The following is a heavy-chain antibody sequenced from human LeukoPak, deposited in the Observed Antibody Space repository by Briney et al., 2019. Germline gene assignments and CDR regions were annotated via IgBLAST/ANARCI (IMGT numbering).Heavy chain of an antibody. CDR1: EFSVGSNY. J-gene: IGHJ4*02. D-gene: IGHD2-8*01. CDR3: AKVLMVYASSLTYFDY. Sequence: GGSLRLSCAASEFSVGSNYMTWVRQAPGKGLEWVSLIYSGGSTYYADSVKGRFTISRDNSKNTLYLQMNSLRAEDTAVYYCAKVLMVYASSLTYFDYWGQGTLVTVSS. V-gene: IGHV3-66*01. CDR2: IYSGGST.